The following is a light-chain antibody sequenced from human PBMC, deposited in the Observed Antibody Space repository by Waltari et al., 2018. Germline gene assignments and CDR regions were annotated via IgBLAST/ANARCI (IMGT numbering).Light chain of an antibody. CDR2: DFS. CDR1: SRYVGAHNH. Sequence: QSALTQPASMSGSPGQTITTSCTGSSRYVGAHNHSPRYQQNPGQAPQLIIIDFSYRPSGVSNRFSGSKSGNTASLTISGLQAEDETDYYCSSCTSANTLVLFGGGTKLTVL. CDR3: SSCTSANTLVL. V-gene: IGLV2-14*03. J-gene: IGLJ2*01.